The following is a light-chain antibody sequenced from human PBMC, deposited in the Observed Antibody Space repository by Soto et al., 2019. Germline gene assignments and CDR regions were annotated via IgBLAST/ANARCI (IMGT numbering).Light chain of an antibody. CDR2: DVS. CDR3: SSYTSSSTLDVV. V-gene: IGLV2-14*01. CDR1: SSDVGGYNY. J-gene: IGLJ2*01. Sequence: QSALTQPASVSGSPGQSITISCTGTSSDVGGYNYVSWYQQHPGKAPKLMIYDVSNRPSGVSNRFSVSKSGNTASLTISVLQAEDEAEYDCSSYTSSSTLDVVFGGGTKVTVL.